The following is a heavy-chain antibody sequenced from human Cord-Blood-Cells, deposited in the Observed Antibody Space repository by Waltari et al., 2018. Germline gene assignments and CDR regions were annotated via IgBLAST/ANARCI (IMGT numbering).Heavy chain of an antibody. CDR1: GFSLSTSGVG. D-gene: IGHD3-9*01. V-gene: IGHV2-5*02. CDR3: AHITHYDILTGYYSYWYFDL. J-gene: IGHJ2*01. CDR2: IDWDDDK. Sequence: QMTLKESGPTLVQPTQTLTLPCTFSGFSLSTSGVGVGWIRQPPGKALEMLALIDWDDDKRYSPSLKSRLTITKDTSKNQVVLTMTNMDPVDTATYYCAHITHYDILTGYYSYWYFDLWGRGTLVTVSS.